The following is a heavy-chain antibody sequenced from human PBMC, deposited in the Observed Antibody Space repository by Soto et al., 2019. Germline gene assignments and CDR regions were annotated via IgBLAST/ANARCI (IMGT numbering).Heavy chain of an antibody. V-gene: IGHV1-69*01. D-gene: IGHD3-22*01. CDR2: IIPIFVTA. CDR1: GGPFSNYA. J-gene: IGHJ3*01. CDR3: ARDLEPRDRSGYSCDL. Sequence: QVQLAQSGAEVKKPGSSVRVSCKSSGGPFSNYAISWVRQAPGQGLEWMGGIIPIFVTADYPQKFQDRVTITADESTGTAYLELRSLRSEDTAVYYCARDLEPRDRSGYSCDLWGQGTMVTVSS.